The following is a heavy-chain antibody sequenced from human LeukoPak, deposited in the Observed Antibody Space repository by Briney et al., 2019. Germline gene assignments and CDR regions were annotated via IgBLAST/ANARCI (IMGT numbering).Heavy chain of an antibody. CDR3: ARVSWGYDILTGYYSDYYMDV. D-gene: IGHD3-9*01. CDR2: IYTSGST. Sequence: PSETLSLTCTVSGGSISSGSYYWSRIRQPAGKGLERIGRIYTSGSTNYNPSLKSRVTILVDTSKNQFSLKLSSVTAADTAVYYCARVSWGYDILTGYYSDYYMDVWGKGTTVTVSS. CDR1: GGSISSGSYY. V-gene: IGHV4-61*02. J-gene: IGHJ6*03.